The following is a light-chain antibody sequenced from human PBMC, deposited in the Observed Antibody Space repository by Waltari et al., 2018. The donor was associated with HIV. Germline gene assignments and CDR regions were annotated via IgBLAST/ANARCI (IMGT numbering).Light chain of an antibody. V-gene: IGLV2-11*01. Sequence: QSALTQPRSVSGSPGQSVTISCTGTSSDVGGYNYVSWYQQHPGKAPKLMIYDDSKRPSGVPDRFSGSKSGNTASLTISGLQAEDEADYYCCSYVGSGYVFGTGTKVTVL. CDR1: SSDVGGYNY. CDR3: CSYVGSGYV. J-gene: IGLJ1*01. CDR2: DDS.